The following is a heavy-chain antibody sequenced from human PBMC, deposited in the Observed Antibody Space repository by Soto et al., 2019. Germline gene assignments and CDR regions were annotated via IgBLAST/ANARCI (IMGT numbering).Heavy chain of an antibody. Sequence: QVQLVESGGGVVQPGRSLRLSCAASGFTFSSYGMHWVRQAPGKGLEWVAVIWYDGSNKYYADSVKGRFTISRDNSKNALYLRMNSLRTEDTAVYYCARDPIAARYDYYYMDVWGKGTTVTVSS. CDR3: ARDPIAARYDYYYMDV. CDR1: GFTFSSYG. D-gene: IGHD6-6*01. J-gene: IGHJ6*03. V-gene: IGHV3-33*01. CDR2: IWYDGSNK.